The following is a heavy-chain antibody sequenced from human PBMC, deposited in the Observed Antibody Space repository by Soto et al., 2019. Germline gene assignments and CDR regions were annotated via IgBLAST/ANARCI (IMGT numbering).Heavy chain of an antibody. D-gene: IGHD5-12*01. J-gene: IGHJ4*02. V-gene: IGHV1-2*02. CDR1: GPTFITYF. CDR3: ARVSVDVPE. Sequence: QLQLVQSGAQVTKPGASVKVSCRISGPTFITYFLHWVRQAPGQGLEWMGWIDPKSGGSTSEQKFRGRVTMTRDTSINTSYMDLNRLTSYDTAMYYCARVSVDVPEWGQGTLITVSS. CDR2: IDPKSGGS.